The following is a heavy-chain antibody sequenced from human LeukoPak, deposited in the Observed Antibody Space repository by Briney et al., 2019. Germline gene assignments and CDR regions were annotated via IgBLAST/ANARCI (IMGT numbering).Heavy chain of an antibody. CDR2: IYHSGST. V-gene: IGHV4-38-2*02. D-gene: IGHD3-10*01. J-gene: IGHJ4*02. CDR1: GYSISSGYY. CDR3: ARYGSGSYFDY. Sequence: SETLSLTCTVSGYSISSGYYWGWIRQPPGKGLEWIGSIYHSGSTYYNPSLKSRVTMSVDTSKNQFSLKLSSVTAADTAVYYCARYGSGSYFDYWGQGTLVTVSS.